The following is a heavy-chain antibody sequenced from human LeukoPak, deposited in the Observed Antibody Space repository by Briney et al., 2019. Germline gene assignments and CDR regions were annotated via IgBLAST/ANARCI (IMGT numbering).Heavy chain of an antibody. CDR1: GFTFSSYG. Sequence: PGGSLRLSCAASGFTFSSYGMHWVRLAPGKGLEWVAVISYDGSNKYSADSVKGRFTISRDNSKNTLYLQMNSLRAEDTAVYYCAKGDQLWLGSYYYYYGMDVWGQGTTVTVSS. V-gene: IGHV3-30*18. CDR3: AKGDQLWLGSYYYYYGMDV. D-gene: IGHD5-18*01. CDR2: ISYDGSNK. J-gene: IGHJ6*02.